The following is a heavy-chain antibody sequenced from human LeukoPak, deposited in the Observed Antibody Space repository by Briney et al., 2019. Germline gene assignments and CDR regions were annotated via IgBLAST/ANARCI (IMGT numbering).Heavy chain of an antibody. CDR1: GFTVSSNY. V-gene: IGHV3-53*01. Sequence: GGSLRLSCAASGFTVSSNYMSWVRQAPGKGLEWVSVIYSGGSTYYADSVKGRFTISRDNSKNTLYLQMNSLRAEDTAVYYCASSSSGYYRYGYWGQGTLVTVSS. J-gene: IGHJ4*02. CDR3: ASSSSGYYRYGY. CDR2: IYSGGST. D-gene: IGHD3-22*01.